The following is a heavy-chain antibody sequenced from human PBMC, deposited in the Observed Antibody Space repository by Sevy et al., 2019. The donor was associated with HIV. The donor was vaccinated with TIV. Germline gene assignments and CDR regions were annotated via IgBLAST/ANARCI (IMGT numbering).Heavy chain of an antibody. CDR2: VSDDGIKD. D-gene: IGHD1-1*01. CDR3: VKEATAHRKIRFCFGDNCFYNWFDI. CDR1: RFTFSSYW. J-gene: IGHJ5*02. V-gene: IGHV3-30*09. Sequence: GGSLRLSCAASRFTFSSYWMSWVRQAPGKGLEWVAIVSDDGIKDDYADSVKGRFAISRDNSRNTLYLQMNSLTPDDTAVYFCVKEATAHRKIRFCFGDNCFYNWFDIWGQGVLVTVSS.